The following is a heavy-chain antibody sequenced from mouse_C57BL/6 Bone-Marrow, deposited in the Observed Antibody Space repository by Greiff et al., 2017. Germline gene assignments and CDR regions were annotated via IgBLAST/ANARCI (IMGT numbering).Heavy chain of an antibody. V-gene: IGHV1-4*01. J-gene: IGHJ3*01. CDR3: ARDYSAWFAY. CDR2: INPSSGYT. D-gene: IGHD2-12*01. Sequence: QVQLQQPGAELARPGASVKMSCKASGYTFTSYTMHWVKQRPGQGLEWIGYINPSSGYTKYNQKFKDKATLTADKSSRTAYMQLSSLTSKRSAVYSSARDYSAWFAYWGQGTLVTVSA. CDR1: GYTFTSYT.